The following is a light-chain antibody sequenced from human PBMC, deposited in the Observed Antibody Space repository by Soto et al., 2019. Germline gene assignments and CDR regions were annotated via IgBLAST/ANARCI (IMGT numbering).Light chain of an antibody. J-gene: IGKJ2*01. CDR3: QQTYSTPYT. CDR1: QFINRY. V-gene: IGKV1-39*01. CDR2: AAS. Sequence: DIQMTQSPSSLSASVGDRVTITCRASQFINRYLNWYQQKPGKAPKFLIDAASDLQSGVPSRFSGSGSGTDFTLTISSLHPEDFASYSCQQTYSTPYTFGQGTRLEIK.